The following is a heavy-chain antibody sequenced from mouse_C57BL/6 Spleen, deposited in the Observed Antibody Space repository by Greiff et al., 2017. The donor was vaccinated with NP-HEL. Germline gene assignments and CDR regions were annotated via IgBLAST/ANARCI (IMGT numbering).Heavy chain of an antibody. V-gene: IGHV1-76*01. CDR1: GYTFTDYY. CDR2: IYPGSGNT. CDR3: AREGIYYYGSSYEKGAMDY. J-gene: IGHJ4*01. D-gene: IGHD1-1*01. Sequence: VQLQQSGAELVRPGASVKLSCKASGYTFTDYYINWVKQRPGQGLEWIARIYPGSGNTYYNEKFKGKATLTAEKSSSTAYMQLSSLTSEDSAVYFCAREGIYYYGSSYEKGAMDYWGQGTSVTVSS.